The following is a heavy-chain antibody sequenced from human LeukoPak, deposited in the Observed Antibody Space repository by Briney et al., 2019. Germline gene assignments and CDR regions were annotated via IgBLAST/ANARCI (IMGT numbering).Heavy chain of an antibody. CDR3: ARTEWLRSGYYFDY. CDR2: ISSSSSYI. CDR1: GFTFSSYA. Sequence: GGSLRLSCAASGFTFSSYAMSWVRQAPGKGLEWVSCISSSSSYIYYADSVKGRFTISRDNAKNSLFLQMNSLRAEDTAVYYCARTEWLRSGYYFDYWGQGTLVTVSS. J-gene: IGHJ4*02. V-gene: IGHV3-21*01. D-gene: IGHD5-12*01.